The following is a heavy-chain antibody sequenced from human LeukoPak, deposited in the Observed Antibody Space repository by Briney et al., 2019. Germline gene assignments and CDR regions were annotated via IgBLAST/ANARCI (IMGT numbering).Heavy chain of an antibody. CDR3: TRGTAVYGGNSPYYFDY. V-gene: IGHV4-59*01. CDR1: GGSISSYY. Sequence: SETLSLTCTVSGGSISSYYWSWIRQPPGKGLEWIGYIYYSGSTNYDPSLKSRVSISVDTSKNQFSLKLTSVTTADTAVYYCTRGTAVYGGNSPYYFDYWGQGTLVTVSS. J-gene: IGHJ4*02. CDR2: IYYSGST. D-gene: IGHD4-23*01.